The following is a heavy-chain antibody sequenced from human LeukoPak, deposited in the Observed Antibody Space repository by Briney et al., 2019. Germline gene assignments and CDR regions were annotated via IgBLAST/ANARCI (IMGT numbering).Heavy chain of an antibody. Sequence: GGSLRLSCAASGFTFSSYSMNWVRQAPGKGLEWVSSISSSSSYIYYAASVKGRFTISRDNAKNPLYLQMNSLRAEDTAVYYCARGQPAGFDYWGQGTLVTVSS. CDR3: ARGQPAGFDY. CDR2: ISSSSSYI. D-gene: IGHD1-14*01. V-gene: IGHV3-21*01. CDR1: GFTFSSYS. J-gene: IGHJ4*02.